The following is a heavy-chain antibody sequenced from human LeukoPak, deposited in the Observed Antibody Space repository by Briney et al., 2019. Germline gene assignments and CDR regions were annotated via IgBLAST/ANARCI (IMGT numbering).Heavy chain of an antibody. D-gene: IGHD3-22*01. V-gene: IGHV3-74*01. J-gene: IGHJ1*01. Sequence: GGPLRLSCAASGFTFSSYWMHWVRQAPGKGLVWVSRIKSDGSTNYADSVKGRFTISRDNAKNTLSLQMNSLRAEDTGVYYCARAPSEIGGYYPEYFRHWGQGTLVTVSS. CDR1: GFTFSSYW. CDR3: ARAPSEIGGYYPEYFRH. CDR2: IKSDGST.